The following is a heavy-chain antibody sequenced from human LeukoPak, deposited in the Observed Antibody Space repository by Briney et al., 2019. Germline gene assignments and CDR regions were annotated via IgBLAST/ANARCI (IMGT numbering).Heavy chain of an antibody. Sequence: PGGSLRLSCAASGFTFNSYSMNWVRQAPGKGLEWVSSISSSSSYIYYADSVKGRFTISRDNAKNSLYLQMNSLRAEDTAVYYCARGYCSSTSCYANNYWGQGTLVTVSS. CDR3: ARGYCSSTSCYANNY. CDR1: GFTFNSYS. CDR2: ISSSSSYI. J-gene: IGHJ4*02. V-gene: IGHV3-21*01. D-gene: IGHD2-2*01.